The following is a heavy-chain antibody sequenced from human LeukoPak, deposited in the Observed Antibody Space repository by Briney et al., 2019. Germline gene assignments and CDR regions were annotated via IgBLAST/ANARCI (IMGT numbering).Heavy chain of an antibody. CDR2: ISSNGGST. Sequence: GGSLRLSCAASGFTFSSYAMHWVRQAPGKGLEYVSAISSNGGSTYYANSVKGRFTISRDNSKNTLYLQMGSLRAEDVAVYYCASARIVGARLDYWGQGTLVTVSS. D-gene: IGHD1-26*01. CDR1: GFTFSSYA. V-gene: IGHV3-64*01. CDR3: ASARIVGARLDY. J-gene: IGHJ4*02.